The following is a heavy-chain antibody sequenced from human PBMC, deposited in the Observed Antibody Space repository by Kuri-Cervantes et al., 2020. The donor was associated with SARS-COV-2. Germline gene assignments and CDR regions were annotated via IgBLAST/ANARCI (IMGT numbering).Heavy chain of an antibody. Sequence: GESLKISCAASGXXXSSYSMXRVRQAPGKGLEWVSSISSSSSYXYYADSVKGRFTISRDNAKNSLYLQMNSLRAEDTAVYYCARXKDHPYGSGSCYYYYMDVWGKGTTVTVSS. CDR1: GXXXSSYS. V-gene: IGHV3-21*01. J-gene: IGHJ6*03. CDR2: ISSSSSYX. CDR3: ARXKDHPYGSGSCYYYYMDV. D-gene: IGHD3-10*01.